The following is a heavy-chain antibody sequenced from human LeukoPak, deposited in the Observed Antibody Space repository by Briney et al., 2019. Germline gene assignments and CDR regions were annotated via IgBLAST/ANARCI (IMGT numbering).Heavy chain of an antibody. J-gene: IGHJ3*02. CDR1: GGPMRNLY. D-gene: IGHD4-17*01. V-gene: IGHV4-59*01. Sequence: SETLSLTCTVSGGPMRNLYWTWIRQSPGKGLEWIGCIYNSGSTRYNPSLKSRVTISEDTSKNQFSLKLSSVTAADTAVYYCARDLVTVTKGFDIWGQGTMVSVSS. CDR2: IYNSGST. CDR3: ARDLVTVTKGFDI.